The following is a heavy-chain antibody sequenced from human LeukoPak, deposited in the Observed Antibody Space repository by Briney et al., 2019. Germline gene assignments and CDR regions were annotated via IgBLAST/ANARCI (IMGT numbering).Heavy chain of an antibody. CDR3: AKTFSYYYGSGNWFDP. D-gene: IGHD3-10*01. CDR2: IIPIFGTA. J-gene: IGHJ5*02. V-gene: IGHV1-69*13. Sequence: GASVKVSRKASGGTFSSYAISWVRQAPGQGLEWMGGIIPIFGTANYAQKFQGRVTITADESTSTAYMELSSLRSEDTAVYYCAKTFSYYYGSGNWFDPWGQGTLVTVSS. CDR1: GGTFSSYA.